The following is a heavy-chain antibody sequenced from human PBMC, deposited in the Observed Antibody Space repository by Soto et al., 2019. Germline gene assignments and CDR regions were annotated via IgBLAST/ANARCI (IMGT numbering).Heavy chain of an antibody. J-gene: IGHJ6*02. CDR2: SFHSGTT. Sequence: PSETLSLTCAVSGGSISSGGYFWNRVRQPPGKGLEWIGYSFHSGTTSYNPPLKSRVIISVDRSKNQFSLKLSSVTTADTAVYYCARGDAGYYGMDVWGQGTTVTVSS. CDR1: GGSISSGGYF. CDR3: ARGDAGYYGMDV. V-gene: IGHV4-30-2*01.